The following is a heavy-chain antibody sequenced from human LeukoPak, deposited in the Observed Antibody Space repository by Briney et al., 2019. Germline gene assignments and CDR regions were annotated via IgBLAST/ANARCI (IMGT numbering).Heavy chain of an antibody. CDR1: GFTFSSYA. CDR2: ISYDGSNK. V-gene: IGHV3-30-3*01. J-gene: IGHJ4*02. D-gene: IGHD3-22*01. Sequence: GGSLRLSCAASGFTFSSYAMSWVRQAPGKGLEWVAVISYDGSNKYYADSVKGRFTISRDNSKNTLYLQMNSLRAEDTAVYYCARVPYDSSGYITGPFDYWGQGTLVTVSS. CDR3: ARVPYDSSGYITGPFDY.